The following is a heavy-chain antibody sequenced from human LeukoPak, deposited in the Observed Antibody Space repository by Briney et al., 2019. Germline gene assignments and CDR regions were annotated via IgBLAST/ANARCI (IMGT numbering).Heavy chain of an antibody. CDR1: GFIFSNYW. V-gene: IGHV3-7*01. CDR2: IKQDGSEQ. D-gene: IGHD4-17*01. CDR3: ARDTSNFDYGDSY. J-gene: IGHJ4*02. Sequence: GGSLRLSCAASGFIFSNYWMSWVRQAPGKGLEWVANIKQDGSEQYYVDSVKGRFTISRDNAKNSLYLQMNSLRAEDTAVYYCARDTSNFDYGDSYWGQGTLVTVSS.